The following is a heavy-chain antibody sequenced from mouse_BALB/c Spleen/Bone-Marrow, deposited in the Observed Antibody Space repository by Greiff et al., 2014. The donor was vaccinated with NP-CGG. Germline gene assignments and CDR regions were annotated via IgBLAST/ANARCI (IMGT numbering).Heavy chain of an antibody. V-gene: IGHV1-18*01. D-gene: IGHD2-14*01. CDR3: ASDRYDVAMDY. CDR1: GYSFTGYT. Sequence: DVKLQESGPELVKPGASMKISCKASGYSFTGYTMNWVKQSHGKNLEWIGLINPYNGGTSYNQKFKGKATLTVDKSSSTAYMELRSLTSEDSAVYYCASDRYDVAMDYWGQGTSVTVSS. J-gene: IGHJ4*01. CDR2: INPYNGGT.